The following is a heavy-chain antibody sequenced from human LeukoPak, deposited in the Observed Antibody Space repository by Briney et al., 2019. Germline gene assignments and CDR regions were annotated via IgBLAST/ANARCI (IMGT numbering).Heavy chain of an antibody. CDR1: GFVFSSFW. V-gene: IGHV3-7*03. Sequence: GGSLRLSCTASGFVFSSFWMSWVRQAPGKGVEWVANIKDDGSVKNHVDSLKGRFSISRDNARNSLYLQISSLRAEDTAVYYCAREVVATASAFDCWGQGTLVTVSS. J-gene: IGHJ4*02. CDR3: AREVVATASAFDC. CDR2: IKDDGSVK. D-gene: IGHD2-21*01.